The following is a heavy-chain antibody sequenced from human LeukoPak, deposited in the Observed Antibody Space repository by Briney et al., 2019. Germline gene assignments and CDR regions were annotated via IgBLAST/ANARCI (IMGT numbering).Heavy chain of an antibody. J-gene: IGHJ4*02. D-gene: IGHD2-21*02. CDR1: GYTFSDYF. CDR3: ARPSYCGGDCYHFFDY. Sequence: ASVKVSCKASGYTFSDYFMHGVRQAPGQGLEWMGWINPHSDATKYAQKFQGRVTMTWDTSVSTAYMEVGSLRSDDTAVYYCARPSYCGGDCYHFFDYWGQGTLVTVSS. CDR2: INPHSDAT. V-gene: IGHV1-2*02.